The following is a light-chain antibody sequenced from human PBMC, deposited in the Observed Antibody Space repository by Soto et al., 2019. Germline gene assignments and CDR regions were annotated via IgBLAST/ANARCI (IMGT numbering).Light chain of an antibody. J-gene: IGKJ4*01. CDR2: GAS. CDR1: QSVSSSH. CDR3: QQYGTSPLT. V-gene: IGKV3-20*01. Sequence: EILLTQSPGTLSLSPGERATLSCRASQSVSSSHLAWYQQKPGQAPRLLIHGASSRATGIPYRFSGSGSGTDFTLTITRLEPADFAVYYCQQYGTSPLTFGGGTKVEIK.